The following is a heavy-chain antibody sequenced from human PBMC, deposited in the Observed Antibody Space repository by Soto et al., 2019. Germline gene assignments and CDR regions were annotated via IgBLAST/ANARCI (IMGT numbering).Heavy chain of an antibody. CDR3: ARLSGSWQSRFDP. CDR2: IYYSGNT. Sequence: QVQLQESGPGLVKPSQTLSLTCIVSGGSISSNDFYWSWIRQHPGKGLEWIGYIYYSGNTYYNPSLTSLVTILVDTSKTQFSLKVSSVTAADTAVYYCARLSGSWQSRFDPWGQGTLVTVSS. V-gene: IGHV4-31*01. J-gene: IGHJ5*02. CDR1: GGSISSNDFY. D-gene: IGHD6-13*01.